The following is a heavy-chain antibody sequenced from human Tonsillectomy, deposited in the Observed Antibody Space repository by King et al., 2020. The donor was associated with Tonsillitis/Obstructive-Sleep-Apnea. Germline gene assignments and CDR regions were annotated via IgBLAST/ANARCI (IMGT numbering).Heavy chain of an antibody. J-gene: IGHJ3*02. Sequence: VQLVESGGGLVQPGGSLRLSCAASGFTFSSYWMHWVRQAPWKGLVWVSRISSDGSSTNYADSVKGRFTISRDNAKNTLHLQMNSLRAEDTAVYYCARVRCSGASCPLDAFDIWGQGTMVTVSS. CDR1: GFTFSSYW. CDR3: ARVRCSGASCPLDAFDI. D-gene: IGHD2-15*01. CDR2: ISSDGSST. V-gene: IGHV3-74*01.